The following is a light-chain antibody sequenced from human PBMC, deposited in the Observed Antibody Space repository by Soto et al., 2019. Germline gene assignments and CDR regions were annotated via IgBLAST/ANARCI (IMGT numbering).Light chain of an antibody. V-gene: IGKV3-15*01. CDR2: DAS. Sequence: EIVMTQSPATLSVSPGESASLSCRASQRVGSNLAWYHQKPGQAPRLLIFDASTRAIDIPVRFSGSASGTDFTLTISRLEPEDFTLYYCQHYGAAPITFGRGTRLEIK. CDR3: QHYGAAPIT. J-gene: IGKJ5*01. CDR1: QRVGSN.